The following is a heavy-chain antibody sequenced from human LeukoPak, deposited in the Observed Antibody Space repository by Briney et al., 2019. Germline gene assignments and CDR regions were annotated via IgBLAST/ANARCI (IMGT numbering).Heavy chain of an antibody. Sequence: SETLSLTCTVSGGSISSYYWSWIRQPPGKGLEWIGYIYYSGSTNYNPSLKSQVTISVDTSKNQFSLKLSSVTAADAAVYYCAGEVASAGLDYWGQGTLVTVSS. CDR1: GGSISSYY. J-gene: IGHJ4*02. CDR2: IYYSGST. D-gene: IGHD5-12*01. CDR3: AGEVASAGLDY. V-gene: IGHV4-59*01.